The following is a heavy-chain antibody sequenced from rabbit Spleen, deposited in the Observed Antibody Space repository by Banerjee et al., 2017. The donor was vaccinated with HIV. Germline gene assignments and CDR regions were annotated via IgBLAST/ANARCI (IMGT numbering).Heavy chain of an antibody. CDR3: VRDRANIGGDYGPYYFDL. D-gene: IGHD2-1*01. V-gene: IGHV1S45*01. Sequence: LEESGGGLVKPGGTLTLTCTVSGFSFSSNWICWVRQAPGKGLEWIACIDTSDGDTDYANWPKGRFTISKTSSTTVTLQMTSLTAADTATYFCVRDRANIGGDYGPYYFDLWVPGTLVTVS. CDR2: IDTSDGDT. J-gene: IGHJ4*01. CDR1: GFSFSSNW.